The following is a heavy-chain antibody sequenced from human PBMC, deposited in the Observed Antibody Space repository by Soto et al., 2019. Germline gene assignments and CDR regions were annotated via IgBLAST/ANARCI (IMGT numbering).Heavy chain of an antibody. D-gene: IGHD2-8*01. CDR3: AREGYCTNGLFYCSDYYYYLLDF. CDR1: GSTFSSYA. Sequence: ASVKVSCKASGSTFSSYAISWVRQAPGQGLEWMGGIIPIFGTANYAQKFQGRVTITADKSTSTAYMELSSLRSEDTAVYYCAREGYCTNGLFYCSDYYYYLLDFCGQGSTVIGSS. CDR2: IIPIFGTA. J-gene: IGHJ6*02. V-gene: IGHV1-69*06.